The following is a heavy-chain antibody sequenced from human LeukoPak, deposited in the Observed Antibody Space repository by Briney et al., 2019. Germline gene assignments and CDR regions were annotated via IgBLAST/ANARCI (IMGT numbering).Heavy chain of an antibody. CDR2: INTGNGNP. CDR3: ARGVGGFSPDY. Sequence: GASVKLSCTASGYTFTTYVIHWVRQAPGQRLEWMGCINTGNGNPKYSQDFQDRVTITRDTSASTAYMHLSSLRSDDTAVYYCARGVGGFSPDYWGQGTLVTVSS. V-gene: IGHV1-3*04. D-gene: IGHD3-16*01. CDR1: GYTFTTYV. J-gene: IGHJ4*02.